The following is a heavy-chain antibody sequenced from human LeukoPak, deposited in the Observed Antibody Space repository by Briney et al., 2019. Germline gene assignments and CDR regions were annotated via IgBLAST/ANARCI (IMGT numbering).Heavy chain of an antibody. CDR2: IIPIFGTA. CDR3: ARGPTMVRGVILYYFDY. CDR1: GGTFSSYA. D-gene: IGHD3-10*01. V-gene: IGHV1-69*13. J-gene: IGHJ4*02. Sequence: SVKVSCKASGGTFSSYAISWVRQAPGQGLEWMGGIIPIFGTANYAQKFQGRVTITADESTSTAYMELSSLRSEDTAVYYCARGPTMVRGVILYYFDYWGQGTLVTVSS.